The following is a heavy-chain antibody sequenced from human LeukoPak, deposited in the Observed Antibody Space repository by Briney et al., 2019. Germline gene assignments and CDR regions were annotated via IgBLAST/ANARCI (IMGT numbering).Heavy chain of an antibody. D-gene: IGHD3-16*02. CDR1: GFTFDDSV. CDR2: NWNGGST. CDR3: ARDWFTRLGELSPDRAFDY. J-gene: IGHJ4*02. V-gene: IGHV3-20*04. Sequence: GGSLRLSCAASGFTFDDSVMSWVRQAPGKGLEWVSGNWNGGSTGYADSVKGRFTISRDNAKNSLYLQMSSLRAEDTALYYCARDWFTRLGELSPDRAFDYWGQGTLVTVSS.